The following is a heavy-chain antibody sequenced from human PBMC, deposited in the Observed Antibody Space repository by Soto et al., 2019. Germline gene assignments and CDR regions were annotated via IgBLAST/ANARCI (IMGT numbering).Heavy chain of an antibody. J-gene: IGHJ4*02. D-gene: IGHD3-10*01. V-gene: IGHV3-23*01. CDR3: AKDQSDRGDYFDY. Sequence: GGSLRLSCAASGFTFSSYAMSWVRQAPGKGLEWVSAISGSGGSTYYADSVKSRFTISRDNSKNTLYLQMNSLRAEDTAVYYCAKDQSDRGDYFDYWGQGTLVTVSS. CDR2: ISGSGGST. CDR1: GFTFSSYA.